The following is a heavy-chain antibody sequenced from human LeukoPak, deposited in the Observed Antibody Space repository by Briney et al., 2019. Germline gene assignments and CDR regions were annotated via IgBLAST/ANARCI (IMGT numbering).Heavy chain of an antibody. CDR1: GYSFTTYW. V-gene: IGHV5-51*01. J-gene: IGHJ4*02. CDR3: AIGLGTVKIYVYYFDY. D-gene: IGHD3-16*01. Sequence: GESLKISCKGSGYSFTTYWIGWVRQMPGKGLEWMGIIYPGDSDTRYSPSFRGQVTISADKSINTAYLQWSSLKASDTAMYYCAIGLGTVKIYVYYFDYWGQGTLVTVSS. CDR2: IYPGDSDT.